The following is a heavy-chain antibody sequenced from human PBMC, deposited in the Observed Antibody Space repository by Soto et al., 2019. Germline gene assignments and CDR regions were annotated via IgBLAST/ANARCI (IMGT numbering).Heavy chain of an antibody. CDR1: GFTFSSYW. J-gene: IGHJ6*02. CDR3: ARGGSSWYYYYYGMDV. Sequence: PGGSLRLSCAASGFTFSSYWMSWVRQAPGKGLEWVANIKQDGSEKYYVDSVKGRFTISRDNAKNSLYLQMNSLRAEDTAVYYCARGGSSWYYYYYGMDVWGQGTTVTVS. V-gene: IGHV3-7*05. CDR2: IKQDGSEK. D-gene: IGHD6-13*01.